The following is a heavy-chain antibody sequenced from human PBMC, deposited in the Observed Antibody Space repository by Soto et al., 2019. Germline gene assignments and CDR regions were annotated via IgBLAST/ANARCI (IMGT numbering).Heavy chain of an antibody. CDR1: GFTFSSNW. Sequence: EVQLVESGGDLVQPGGSLRLSCAASGFTFSSNWMSWVRQAAGQGLEWVANVNQDGSGRYNVDSVKGRFTIPKDNAKNSLYLQMNSLIAEDTAVYYCAWDTGYNSGWGYWVQGTLVIVSS. V-gene: IGHV3-7*04. D-gene: IGHD6-19*01. CDR3: AWDTGYNSGWGY. CDR2: VNQDGSGR. J-gene: IGHJ4*02.